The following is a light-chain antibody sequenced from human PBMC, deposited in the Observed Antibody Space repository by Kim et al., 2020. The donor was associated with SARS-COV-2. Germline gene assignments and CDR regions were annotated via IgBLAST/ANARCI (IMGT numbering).Light chain of an antibody. J-gene: IGLJ2*01. CDR1: SRRSDY. CDR2: GKN. Sequence: VALGQTVRITCQGDSRRSDYASWYKQKPGQAPILVIYGKNNRPSGIPDRFSGSSSGNTASLTITGTQAGDEADYYCNSRDSNDNVVFGGGTKLTVL. CDR3: NSRDSNDNVV. V-gene: IGLV3-19*01.